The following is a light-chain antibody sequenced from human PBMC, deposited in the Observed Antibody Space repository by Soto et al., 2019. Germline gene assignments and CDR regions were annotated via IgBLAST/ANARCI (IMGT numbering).Light chain of an antibody. Sequence: EIVLTQSPGTLSLSPGERATLSCRASQSVSSNYLAWYQQKPGRTPRLLIYRASSRATGIPDRFSGSGSGTDFTLTISRLEPEDFAVYYCQQYGGSPGTFGQGTKVEIK. J-gene: IGKJ1*01. CDR3: QQYGGSPGT. V-gene: IGKV3-20*01. CDR2: RAS. CDR1: QSVSSNY.